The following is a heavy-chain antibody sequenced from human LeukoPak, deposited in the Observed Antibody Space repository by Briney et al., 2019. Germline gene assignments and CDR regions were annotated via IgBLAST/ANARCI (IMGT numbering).Heavy chain of an antibody. J-gene: IGHJ4*02. CDR1: GGSISSSSYY. Sequence: SETLSLTCTVSGGSISSSSYYWGWIRQPPGKGLEWIGSIYHSGSTYYNPSLKSRVTISVDTSKNQFSLTLSSVTAADTAVYYCAREIWSGYYTENWGQGTLATVSS. V-gene: IGHV4-39*07. D-gene: IGHD3-3*01. CDR3: AREIWSGYYTEN. CDR2: IYHSGST.